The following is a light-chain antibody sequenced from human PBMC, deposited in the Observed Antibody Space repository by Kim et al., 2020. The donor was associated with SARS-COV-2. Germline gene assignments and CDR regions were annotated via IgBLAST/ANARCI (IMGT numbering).Light chain of an antibody. V-gene: IGLV2-14*03. Sequence: GQSNTISCTGTSSDVGGYNCVSWYQQHPGKAPKLMIHDVTNRPSGISTRFSGSKSGNTASLTISGLQAEDEADYYCSSYTSSRTLVFGGGTQLTVL. CDR3: SSYTSSRTLV. J-gene: IGLJ3*02. CDR2: DVT. CDR1: SSDVGGYNC.